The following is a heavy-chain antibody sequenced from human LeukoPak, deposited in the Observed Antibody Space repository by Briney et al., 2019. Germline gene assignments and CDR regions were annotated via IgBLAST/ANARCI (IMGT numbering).Heavy chain of an antibody. CDR1: GGSISSYY. D-gene: IGHD6-19*01. J-gene: IGHJ4*02. V-gene: IGHV4-59*01. Sequence: SETLSLTCTVSGGSISSYYWSWIRQPPGKGLEWIGYIYYSGSTNYNPSLKSRVTISVDTSKNQFSLKLSSVTAADTAVYYCAKCGIAVAGSRSLDYWGQGTLVTVSS. CDR3: AKCGIAVAGSRSLDY. CDR2: IYYSGST.